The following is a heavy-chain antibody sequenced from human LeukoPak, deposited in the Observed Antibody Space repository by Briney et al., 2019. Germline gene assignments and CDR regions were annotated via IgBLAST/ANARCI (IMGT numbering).Heavy chain of an antibody. Sequence: ASVKVSCKASGYTFTRYDINWVRQATGQGLEWMGWMYPNSWNTGYAQKFQGRVTINRNNSISTAYMELSSLRSEDTAVYYCAIYCSSTSCYNRALDYWGQGTLVTVSS. V-gene: IGHV1-8*03. CDR1: GYTFTRYD. J-gene: IGHJ4*02. CDR2: MYPNSWNT. CDR3: AIYCSSTSCYNRALDY. D-gene: IGHD2-2*02.